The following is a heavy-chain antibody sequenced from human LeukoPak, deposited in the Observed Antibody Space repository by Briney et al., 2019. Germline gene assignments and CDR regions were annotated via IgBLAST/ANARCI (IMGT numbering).Heavy chain of an antibody. J-gene: IGHJ5*02. CDR3: ARAMKNSSGWYFSKFNWFDP. CDR2: IYYSGST. CDR1: GGSISSSSYY. Sequence: SETLSLTCTVSGGSISSSSYYWGWIRQPPGKGLEWIGSIYYSGSTYYNPSLKSRVTISVDTSKNQFSLKLSSVTAADTAVYYCARAMKNSSGWYFSKFNWFDPWGQGTLVTVSS. V-gene: IGHV4-39*01. D-gene: IGHD6-19*01.